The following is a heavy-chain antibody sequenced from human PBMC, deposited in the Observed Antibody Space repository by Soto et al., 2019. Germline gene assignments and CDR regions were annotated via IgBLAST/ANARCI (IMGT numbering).Heavy chain of an antibody. V-gene: IGHV4-39*01. J-gene: IGHJ4*02. CDR2: IYYSGST. CDR3: ARLGPLYCSSTSCHDY. Sequence: QLQLQESGPGLVKPSETLSLTCTVSGGSISSSSYYWGWIRQPPGKGLEWIGSIYYSGSTYYNPSLNGRVTISLDTSKNQFSLRLSSVTAADTAVYYCARLGPLYCSSTSCHDYWGQGTLVTVSS. CDR1: GGSISSSSYY. D-gene: IGHD2-2*01.